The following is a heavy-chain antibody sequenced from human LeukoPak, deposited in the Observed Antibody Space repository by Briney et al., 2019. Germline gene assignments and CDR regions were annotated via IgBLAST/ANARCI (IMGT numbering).Heavy chain of an antibody. V-gene: IGHV4-4*07. CDR2: IYTRGTT. J-gene: IGHJ4*02. Sequence: SDTLSLTCAVSGGSISSFYWSWIRQPAGKGLEWIGRIYTRGTTNYNPSLKSRVTMSVDTSKNQFSLKLSSVTAAGTAVYYCARLRAAAGPYYFDYWGQGTLATVSS. CDR1: GGSISSFY. CDR3: ARLRAAAGPYYFDY. D-gene: IGHD6-13*01.